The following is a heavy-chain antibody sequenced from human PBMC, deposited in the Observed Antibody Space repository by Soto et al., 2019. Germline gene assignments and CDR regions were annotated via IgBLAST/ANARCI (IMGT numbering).Heavy chain of an antibody. D-gene: IGHD1-26*01. CDR2: IYYSGST. Sequence: SGTLSLTCTVSGGSISSYYWSWIRQPPGKGLEWIGYIYYSGSTNYNPSLKSRVTMSIDTSKNQFSLKLNSVTAADTAVYYCARVGSLGVWYFDLWGRGTQVTVSS. V-gene: IGHV4-59*01. CDR3: ARVGSLGVWYFDL. J-gene: IGHJ2*01. CDR1: GGSISSYY.